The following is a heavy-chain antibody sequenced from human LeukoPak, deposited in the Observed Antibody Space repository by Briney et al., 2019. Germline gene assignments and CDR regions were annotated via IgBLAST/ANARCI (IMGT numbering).Heavy chain of an antibody. CDR1: GFTFSSYP. CDR2: ISYDGSKI. V-gene: IGHV3-30-3*01. D-gene: IGHD3-3*01. J-gene: IGHJ3*01. Sequence: PGGSLRLSCAASGFTFSSYPLHWVRQAPGKGLEWVTLISYDGSKIYYADSVKGRFTRSRDNSKNALYLQMNSLRAEDTAVYYCARESGWGLPHAFDFWGQGTMVTVSS. CDR3: ARESGWGLPHAFDF.